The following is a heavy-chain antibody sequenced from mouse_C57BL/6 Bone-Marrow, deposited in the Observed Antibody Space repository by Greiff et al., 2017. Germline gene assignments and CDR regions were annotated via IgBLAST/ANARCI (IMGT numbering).Heavy chain of an antibody. J-gene: IGHJ1*03. CDR3: ARSPLRDWYFDV. D-gene: IGHD1-2*01. V-gene: IGHV7-3*01. CDR2: IRNKANGYTT. CDR1: GFTFTDYY. Sequence: EVQLVESGGGLVQPGGSLSLSCAASGFTFTDYYMSWVRQPPGKALEWLGFIRNKANGYTTEYSASVKGRFTISRDNSQSILYLQMNARRAEDSSTYYCARSPLRDWYFDVWGTGTTVTVSS.